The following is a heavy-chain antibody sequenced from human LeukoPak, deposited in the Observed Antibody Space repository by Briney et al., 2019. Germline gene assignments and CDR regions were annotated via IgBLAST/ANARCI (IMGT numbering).Heavy chain of an antibody. D-gene: IGHD3-22*01. CDR3: AKRGVVIRVILVGFHKEAYYFDS. V-gene: IGHV3-23*01. CDR2: ISDRGSRT. Sequence: GGSLRLSCAVSGITLSNYGMSWVRQAPGKGLEWVAGISDRGSRTNYADSVKGRFTISIDHPKSTLYLQMNSLRAEDTAVYFCAKRGVVIRVILVGFHKEAYYFDSWGQGALVTVSS. J-gene: IGHJ4*02. CDR1: GITLSNYG.